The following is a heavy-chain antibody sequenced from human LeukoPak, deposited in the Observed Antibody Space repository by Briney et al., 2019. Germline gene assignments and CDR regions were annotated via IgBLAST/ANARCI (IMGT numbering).Heavy chain of an antibody. CDR1: GFTFSSYG. J-gene: IGHJ4*02. CDR3: ARDYGGNWYYFDY. CDR2: ISYDGSNK. V-gene: IGHV3-30*19. D-gene: IGHD4-23*01. Sequence: GGSLRLSCAASGFTFSSYGMHWVRQAPGKGLEWVAVISYDGSNKYYADSVKGRFTISRDNSKNTLYLQMNSLRAEDTAVYYSARDYGGNWYYFDYWGQGTLVTVSS.